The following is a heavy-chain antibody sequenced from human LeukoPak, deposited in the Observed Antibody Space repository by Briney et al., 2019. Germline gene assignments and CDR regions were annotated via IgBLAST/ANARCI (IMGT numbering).Heavy chain of an antibody. D-gene: IGHD2-15*01. CDR3: TKAPVTTCSGAYCYPFDY. CDR2: ISVSGNT. J-gene: IGHJ4*02. V-gene: IGHV3-53*01. Sequence: GGSLRLSCAVSGFTVSGNYMSWVRQGPGKGLEWVSAISVSGNTYHADSVKGRFTISRDSSKNTLYLQMNSLRAGDAAVYYCTKAPVTTCSGAYCYPFDYWSQGTLATVSS. CDR1: GFTVSGNY.